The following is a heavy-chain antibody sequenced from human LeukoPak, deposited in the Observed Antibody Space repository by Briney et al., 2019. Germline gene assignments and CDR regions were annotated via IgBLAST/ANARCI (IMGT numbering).Heavy chain of an antibody. Sequence: GGSLRLSCAASGFTFSSYTINWVRQAPGKGLEWVSSISTSSTYIYYADSVKGRFTISRDNAKNSLYLQMNSLRAEDTAVYYCAELGITMIGGVWGKGTTVTISS. D-gene: IGHD3-10*02. CDR1: GFTFSSYT. V-gene: IGHV3-21*01. CDR2: ISTSSTYI. CDR3: AELGITMIGGV. J-gene: IGHJ6*04.